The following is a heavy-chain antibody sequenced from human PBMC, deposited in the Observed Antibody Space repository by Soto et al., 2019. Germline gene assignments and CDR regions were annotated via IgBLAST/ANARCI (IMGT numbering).Heavy chain of an antibody. V-gene: IGHV1-18*01. J-gene: IGHJ4*02. CDR2: ISAYNGNT. CDR3: AREIGYCSGGSCYLDY. Sequence: ASVKVSCKASGYTFTSYGISWVRQAPGQGLEWMGWISAYNGNTNYAQKLQGRVTMTTDTSTSTAYMELRSLRSDDTAVYYCAREIGYCSGGSCYLDYWGQGILVTVSS. D-gene: IGHD2-15*01. CDR1: GYTFTSYG.